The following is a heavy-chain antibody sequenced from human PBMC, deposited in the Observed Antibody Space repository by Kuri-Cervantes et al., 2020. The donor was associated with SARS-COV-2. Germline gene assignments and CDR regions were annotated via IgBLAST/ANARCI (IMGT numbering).Heavy chain of an antibody. J-gene: IGHJ4*02. Sequence: SETLSLTCTVSGGSISSSSYYWGWIRQPPGKGLEWIGSIYYSGSTYYNPSLKSRVTISVDTSKNQFSLKRSAVTAADTAVEDGARQGTYHAGRGDEGQDDVEDWGQGTLGTGAS. CDR3: ARQGTYHAGRGDEGQDDVED. V-gene: IGHV4-39*01. CDR2: IYYSGST. CDR1: GGSISSSSYY. D-gene: IGHD3-10*01.